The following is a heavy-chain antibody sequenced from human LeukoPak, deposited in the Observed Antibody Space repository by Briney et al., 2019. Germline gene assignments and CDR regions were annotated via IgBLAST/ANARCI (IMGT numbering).Heavy chain of an antibody. CDR3: ATSVLLVVY. V-gene: IGHV1-2*02. CDR1: GYTFSAYY. CDR2: INPNSGVT. D-gene: IGHD2-8*02. Sequence: ASVKVSCKASGYTFSAYYIHWVRQAPGQGLEWMGWINPNSGVTNYPQKFQGRVTTTRDTSITTAYMALSSLRSDDTAVYYCATSVLLVVYWGQGTLVTVSS. J-gene: IGHJ4*02.